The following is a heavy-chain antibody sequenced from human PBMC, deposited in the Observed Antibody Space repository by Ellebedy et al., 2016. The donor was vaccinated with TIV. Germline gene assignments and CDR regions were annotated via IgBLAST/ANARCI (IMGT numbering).Heavy chain of an antibody. V-gene: IGHV3-23*01. CDR2: ISGSGGST. CDR1: GFTFSSYA. CDR3: AKAGLAAHYLDAFDI. D-gene: IGHD2-15*01. Sequence: GESLKISXAASGFTFSSYAMSWVRQAPGKGLEWVSAISGSGGSTYYADSVKGRFTISRDNSKNTLYLQMNSLRAEDTAVYYCAKAGLAAHYLDAFDIWGQGTMVTVSS. J-gene: IGHJ3*02.